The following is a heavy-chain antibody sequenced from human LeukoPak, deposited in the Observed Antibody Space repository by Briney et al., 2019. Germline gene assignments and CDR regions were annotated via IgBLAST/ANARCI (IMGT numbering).Heavy chain of an antibody. D-gene: IGHD3-3*01. CDR2: ISYDGSNK. J-gene: IGHJ6*04. CDR3: ARGGVLRSLPLDV. CDR1: GFTFSSYA. Sequence: GGSLRLSCAASGFTFSSYAMHWVRQAPGKGLEWVAVISYDGSNKYYADSVKGRFTISRDNSKNTLYLQMNSLRAEDTAVYYCARGGVLRSLPLDVWGKGTTVTVSS. V-gene: IGHV3-30*01.